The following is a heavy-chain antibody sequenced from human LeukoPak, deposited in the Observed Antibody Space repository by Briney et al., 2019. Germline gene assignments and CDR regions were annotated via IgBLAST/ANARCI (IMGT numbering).Heavy chain of an antibody. Sequence: SETLSLTCTVSGRFISSYYWSWIRRPRGKGQGCMGNIYKSASTNYNPSPKSRVSISVDTCKNQFSLKLSSVTAADTAVYYCAGREVGAPFDDWGQGTLVTVSS. J-gene: IGHJ4*02. CDR2: IYKSAST. D-gene: IGHD1-26*01. CDR1: GRFISSYY. V-gene: IGHV4-59*01. CDR3: AGREVGAPFDD.